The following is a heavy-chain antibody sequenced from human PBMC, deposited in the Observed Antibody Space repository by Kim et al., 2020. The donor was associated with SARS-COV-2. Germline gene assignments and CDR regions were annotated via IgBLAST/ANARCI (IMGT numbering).Heavy chain of an antibody. CDR2: INPNSGGT. Sequence: ASVKVSCKAFGYTFTGYYMHWVRQAPGQGLEWMGWINPNSGGTNYAQKFQGRVTMTRDTSISTVYMEVRRLRSDDTAVYYCARGGSTIFGLIIFWGQGTLVTVSS. D-gene: IGHD3-3*01. CDR3: ARGGSTIFGLIIF. CDR1: GYTFTGYY. V-gene: IGHV1-2*02. J-gene: IGHJ4*02.